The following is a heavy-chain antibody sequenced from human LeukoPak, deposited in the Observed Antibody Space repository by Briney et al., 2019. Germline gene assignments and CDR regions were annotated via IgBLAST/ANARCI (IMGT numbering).Heavy chain of an antibody. J-gene: IGHJ4*02. V-gene: IGHV3-15*01. CDR1: GFTFSSYA. CDR3: TTPGDSTVTTYLDY. CDR2: IKSKTDGGTT. D-gene: IGHD4-17*01. Sequence: KAGGSLRLSCAVSGFTFSSYAMSWVRQAPGKGLEWVGRIKSKTDGGTTDYAAPVKGRFTISRDDSKNTLYLQMNSLKTEDTAVYYCTTPGDSTVTTYLDYWGQGTLVTVSS.